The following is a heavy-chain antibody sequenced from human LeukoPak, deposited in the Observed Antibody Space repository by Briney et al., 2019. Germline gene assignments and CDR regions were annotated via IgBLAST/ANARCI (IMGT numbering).Heavy chain of an antibody. J-gene: IGHJ3*02. CDR2: INPKSGGT. D-gene: IGHD6-13*01. Sequence: ASVKVSCKASGYTFTGYYIHWVRQAPGQGLEWMGWINPKSGGTNYAQKFQGSVTMSRDTSISTAYMELRRLRSDDTAVYYCARPRSSWYSDDFDIWGQGTMVTVSS. CDR1: GYTFTGYY. CDR3: ARPRSSWYSDDFDI. V-gene: IGHV1-2*02.